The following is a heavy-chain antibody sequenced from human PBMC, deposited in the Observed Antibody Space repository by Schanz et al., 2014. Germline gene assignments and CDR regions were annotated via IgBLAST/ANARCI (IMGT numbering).Heavy chain of an antibody. J-gene: IGHJ4*02. V-gene: IGHV3-23*01. D-gene: IGHD6-19*01. CDR3: AKEPPSSGWPAFDV. Sequence: EVQLLESGGRLVQPGGSLRLSCTVSGFTVNNYAMNWVRQAPGRGLEWVSGITRQGTTYYGDFVRGRFSISRDLSSHTLYLQMNSQRADVSAIYYGAKEPPSSGWPAFDVWGQGTQVTDSS. CDR1: GFTVNNYA. CDR2: ITRQGTT.